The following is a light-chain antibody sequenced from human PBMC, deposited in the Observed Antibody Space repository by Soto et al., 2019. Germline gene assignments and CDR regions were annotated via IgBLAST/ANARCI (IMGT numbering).Light chain of an antibody. CDR2: DAS. CDR1: QSVSSY. V-gene: IGKV3-11*01. CDR3: QQRSNWPPRIT. J-gene: IGKJ5*01. Sequence: EIVLTQSPATLSLSTGEGATLSCRTSQSVSSYLACYQQKPGQAPRLLIYDASNRATGIPARFSGSGSGTDFTLTISSLEPEDFSVYYCQQRSNWPPRITFGQGTRLEIK.